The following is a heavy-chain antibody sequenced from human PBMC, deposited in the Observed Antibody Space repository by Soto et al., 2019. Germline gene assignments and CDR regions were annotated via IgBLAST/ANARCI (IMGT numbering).Heavy chain of an antibody. J-gene: IGHJ1*01. V-gene: IGHV3-30*18. Sequence: QVQLVESGGGVVQPGRSLRLSCAASGFTFSSYGMHWVRQAPGKGLEWVAVISYDGSNKYYADSVKGRFTISRDNSKHTLYLQMNSLRAEDTAVYYCAKPRWGWNQVGEPEYFQHWGQGTLVTVSS. CDR2: ISYDGSNK. CDR3: AKPRWGWNQVGEPEYFQH. CDR1: GFTFSSYG. D-gene: IGHD3-10*01.